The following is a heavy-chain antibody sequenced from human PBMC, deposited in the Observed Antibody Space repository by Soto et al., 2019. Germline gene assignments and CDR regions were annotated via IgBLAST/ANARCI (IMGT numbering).Heavy chain of an antibody. D-gene: IGHD3-10*01. V-gene: IGHV1-46*01. CDR2: INPSGGST. CDR1: GYTFTSYY. J-gene: IGHJ5*02. Sequence: ASVKVSCKASGYTFTSYYMHWVRQAPGQGLEWMGIINPSGGSTSYAQKFQGRVTMTTDTSTSTAYMELRSLRSDDTAVYYCARDPYYYGSGSYFWFDPWGQGTLVTVSS. CDR3: ARDPYYYGSGSYFWFDP.